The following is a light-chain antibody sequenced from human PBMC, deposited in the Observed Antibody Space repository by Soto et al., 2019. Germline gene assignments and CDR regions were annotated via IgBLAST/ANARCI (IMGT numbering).Light chain of an antibody. CDR3: QQYSTYPRP. V-gene: IGKV1D-16*01. Sequence: DIRLTQSPSSLSASVGDRVTITCRASQGVGTFLAWYQHKPGKAPKSLIKTASILQSGVPSRFSGSGSGTDFTLTISSLQPEDFATYYCQQYSTYPRPFGQGTRVDLK. J-gene: IGKJ5*01. CDR1: QGVGTF. CDR2: TAS.